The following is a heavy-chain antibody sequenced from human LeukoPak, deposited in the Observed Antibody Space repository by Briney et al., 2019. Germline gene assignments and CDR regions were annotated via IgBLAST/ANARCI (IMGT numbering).Heavy chain of an antibody. Sequence: GGSLRLSCAASGFTFDDYGMSWVRQAPGKGLEWVSGINWNGGSTGYADSVKGRFTISRDNAKNSLYLQTNSLRAEDTALYHCARSSGNYYYYGMDVWGQGTTVTVSS. CDR3: ARSSGNYYYYGMDV. J-gene: IGHJ6*02. CDR1: GFTFDDYG. CDR2: INWNGGST. V-gene: IGHV3-20*01.